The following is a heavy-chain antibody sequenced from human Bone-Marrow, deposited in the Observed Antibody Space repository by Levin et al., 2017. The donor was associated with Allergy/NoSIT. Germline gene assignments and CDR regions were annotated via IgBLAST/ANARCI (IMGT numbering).Heavy chain of an antibody. D-gene: IGHD5-24*01. CDR2: ISGSGGST. Sequence: RPGGSLRLSCAASGFTYSSYAMSWVRQAPGKGLEWVSGISGSGGSTYYADSVKGRFTISRDNSKNTLYLQMNSRRAEDTAMFYCAKGATPATARGSYFDYWGQGTPVTVSS. J-gene: IGHJ4*02. CDR3: AKGATPATARGSYFDY. CDR1: GFTYSSYA. V-gene: IGHV3-23*01.